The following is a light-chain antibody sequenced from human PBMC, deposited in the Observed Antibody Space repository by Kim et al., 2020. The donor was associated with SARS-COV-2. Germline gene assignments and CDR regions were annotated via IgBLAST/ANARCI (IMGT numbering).Light chain of an antibody. J-gene: IGKJ1*01. CDR1: QDISRY. CDR3: QQNDSASPT. V-gene: IGKV1-39*01. Sequence: DIQMTQSPSSLSASVGDRVTITCRASQDISRYLNWYQQKPGKAPKLLIYTASSLQSGVPSRFTGSGSETDFTLTISSLQPEDFATYYCQQNDSASPTFGQGTKVDIK. CDR2: TAS.